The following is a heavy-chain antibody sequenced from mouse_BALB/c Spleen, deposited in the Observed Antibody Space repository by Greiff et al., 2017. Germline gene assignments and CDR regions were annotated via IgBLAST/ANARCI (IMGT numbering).Heavy chain of an antibody. D-gene: IGHD1-1*01. CDR3: ARGRYYYGSSYSLDFDY. Sequence: EVNLVESGGGLVKPGGSLKLSCAASGFTFSSYAMSWVRQTPEKRLEWVASISSGGSTYYPDSVKGRFTISRDNARNILYLQMSSLRSEDTAMYYCARGRYYYGSSYSLDFDYWGQGTTRTVSS. CDR2: ISSGGST. J-gene: IGHJ2*01. V-gene: IGHV5-6-5*01. CDR1: GFTFSSYA.